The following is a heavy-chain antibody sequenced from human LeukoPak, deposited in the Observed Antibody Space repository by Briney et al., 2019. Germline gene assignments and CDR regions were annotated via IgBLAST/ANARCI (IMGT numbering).Heavy chain of an antibody. J-gene: IGHJ4*02. CDR2: MNFNSGNT. D-gene: IGHD6-13*01. Sequence: ASVKVSCKASGYTFTSYDINWVRQATGQGLEWMGWMNFNSGNTGYAQKFQGRVTMTRDTSISTAYMELSRLRSDDTAVYYCARETVPAIAAPRGLNYWGQGTLVTVSS. V-gene: IGHV1-8*01. CDR3: ARETVPAIAAPRGLNY. CDR1: GYTFTSYD.